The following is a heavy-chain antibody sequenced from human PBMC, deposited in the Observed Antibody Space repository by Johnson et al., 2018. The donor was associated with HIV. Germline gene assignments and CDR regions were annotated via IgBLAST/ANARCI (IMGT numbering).Heavy chain of an antibody. J-gene: IGHJ3*02. D-gene: IGHD1-26*01. CDR1: GFTFSSYD. CDR3: ARDGWEQRGETVGDGFDI. V-gene: IGHV3-13*01. CDR2: IGTAGDT. Sequence: VQLVESGGGLVKPGGSLRLSCAASGFTFSSYDMHWVRQATGKGLEWVSAIGTAGDTYYPGSVKGRFTISRENAKNTLYLQMNSLRAEDTAVYYCARDGWEQRGETVGDGFDIWGQGTMVTVSS.